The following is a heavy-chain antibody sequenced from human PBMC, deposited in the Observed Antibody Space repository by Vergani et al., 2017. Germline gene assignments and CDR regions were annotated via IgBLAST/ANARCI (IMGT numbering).Heavy chain of an antibody. CDR3: ARGSTNWDYFDY. Sequence: QVQLVQSGAEVKKPGASVKVSCKASGYIFTDYAMHWVRQAPGQRLEWMGWSNADNGNTKDSQEFQDRVTITRDTSASTAYMELSSLRSEDMAVYYCARGSTNWDYFDYWGQGTLVTVSS. J-gene: IGHJ4*02. CDR2: SNADNGNT. D-gene: IGHD1-26*01. CDR1: GYIFTDYA. V-gene: IGHV1-3*02.